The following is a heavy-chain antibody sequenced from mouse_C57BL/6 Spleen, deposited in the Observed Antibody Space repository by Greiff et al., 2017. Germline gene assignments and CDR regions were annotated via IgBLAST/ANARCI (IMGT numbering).Heavy chain of an antibody. Sequence: EVTLVDSGGGFVKPGGSLKLSCAASGFTFSSYAMSWVRQTPEKRLEWVATISDGGSYTYYPDNVKGRFTISRDNAKNNLYLQMSHLKSEDTAMYYCGAPSGWGQGTLVTVSA. CDR2: ISDGGSYT. CDR1: GFTFSSYA. CDR3: GAPSG. V-gene: IGHV5-4*03. J-gene: IGHJ3*01.